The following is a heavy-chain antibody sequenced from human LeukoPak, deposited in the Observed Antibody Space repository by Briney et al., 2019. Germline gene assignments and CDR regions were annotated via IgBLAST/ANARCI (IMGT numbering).Heavy chain of an antibody. Sequence: SVKVSCKASGSIFSNYAITWVRQAPGQGLEWMGRIIPMLGVANNAENFQDRVTINADKSTNTMYMELSSLRSEDTAVYYCARERSDCSGSACYSRNRNHSGLDVWGQGTTVTVSS. D-gene: IGHD2-15*01. CDR1: GSIFSNYA. J-gene: IGHJ6*02. CDR3: ARERSDCSGSACYSRNRNHSGLDV. V-gene: IGHV1-69*04. CDR2: IIPMLGVA.